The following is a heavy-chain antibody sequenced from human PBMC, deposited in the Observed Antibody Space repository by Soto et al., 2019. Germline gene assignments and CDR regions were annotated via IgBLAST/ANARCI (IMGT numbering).Heavy chain of an antibody. J-gene: IGHJ4*02. CDR1: GYTFTSYG. CDR2: ISAYNGNT. Sequence: ASVKVSCKASGYTFTSYGISWVRQAPGQGLEWMGWISAYNGNTNYAQKLQCRVTMTTDTSTSTAYMELRSLRSDDTAVYYCARDRGRTYYDFWSGYYALGYWGQGTLVTVSS. V-gene: IGHV1-18*04. CDR3: ARDRGRTYYDFWSGYYALGY. D-gene: IGHD3-3*01.